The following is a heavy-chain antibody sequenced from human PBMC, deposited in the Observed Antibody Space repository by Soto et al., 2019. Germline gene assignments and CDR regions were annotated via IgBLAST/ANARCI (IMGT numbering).Heavy chain of an antibody. J-gene: IGHJ4*01. CDR2: IIHIFGTA. V-gene: IGHV1-69*13. D-gene: IGHD3-9*01. CDR3: ARDESSRYDILTGYEPFFDY. CDR1: GGTFSSYA. Sequence: SVKVSCKASGGTFSSYAISWVRQAPGRGLDWMGAIIHIFGTANYAQKFQGRVTITEDESTSTAYMELSSLRSEDTAVYYCARDESSRYDILTGYEPFFDYWG.